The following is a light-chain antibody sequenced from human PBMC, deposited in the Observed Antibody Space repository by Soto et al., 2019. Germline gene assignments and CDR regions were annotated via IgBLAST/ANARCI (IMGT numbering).Light chain of an antibody. V-gene: IGKV3-20*01. CDR3: QDYGSSPYT. J-gene: IGKJ4*01. CDR2: GAS. Sequence: EIVLTQSPGTLSLSPGERATLSCRASQSVSSSYLAWYQQQPGQAPRLLIYGASSRATITPDRFSGSGSGTDFTLTISRLEPEDFVVYYCQDYGSSPYTFGGGTKVEIK. CDR1: QSVSSSY.